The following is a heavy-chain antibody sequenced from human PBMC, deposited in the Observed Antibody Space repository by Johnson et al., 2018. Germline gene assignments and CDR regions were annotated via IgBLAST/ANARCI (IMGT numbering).Heavy chain of an antibody. CDR3: AKDSNYDFWSGYYSKAFDI. D-gene: IGHD3-3*01. V-gene: IGHV3-9*01. CDR1: GFTFDDYA. J-gene: IGHJ3*02. CDR2: ISWNSGSI. Sequence: EVQLVESGGGLVQPGRSLRLSCAASGFTFDDYAMHWVRQAPGKGLEWVSGISWNSGSIGYADSVKGRFTISRDNAKNSLYLQMNSLRAEDTALYYCAKDSNYDFWSGYYSKAFDIWGQGKMVTVSS.